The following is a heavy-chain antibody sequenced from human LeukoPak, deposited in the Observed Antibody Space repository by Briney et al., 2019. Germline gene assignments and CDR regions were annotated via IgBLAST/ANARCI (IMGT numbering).Heavy chain of an antibody. CDR2: IRYDGSNK. D-gene: IGHD2-2*01. Sequence: PGGSLRLSCAASGFTFSSYGMHWVRQAPGKGLEWVAFIRYDGSNKYYADSVKGRFTISRDNSKNTLYLQMNSLRAEDTAVYYCAKWSYQGVVPARPGAFDIWGQGTMVTVSS. CDR1: GFTFSSYG. V-gene: IGHV3-30*02. CDR3: AKWSYQGVVPARPGAFDI. J-gene: IGHJ3*02.